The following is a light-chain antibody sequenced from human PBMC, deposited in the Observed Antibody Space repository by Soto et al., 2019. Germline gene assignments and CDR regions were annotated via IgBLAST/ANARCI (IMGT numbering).Light chain of an antibody. CDR1: HSISSY. CDR2: AAS. Sequence: DIQMTQSPSSLSASVGDRVTITCRPSHSISSYLNWYQQKPGKVPKRLIYAASTLQSGVPSRFSGSGSGTEFTLTISSLQPEDFATYYCLRHDLYPWTFGQGTKVDIK. V-gene: IGKV1-17*01. CDR3: LRHDLYPWT. J-gene: IGKJ1*01.